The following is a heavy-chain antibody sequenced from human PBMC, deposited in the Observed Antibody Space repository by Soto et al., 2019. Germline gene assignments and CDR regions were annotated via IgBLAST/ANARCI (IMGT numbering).Heavy chain of an antibody. CDR2: ISSSSSYI. J-gene: IGHJ5*02. CDR1: GFTFSSYS. D-gene: IGHD2-2*01. CDR3: AREMACSSTSCYAGQDPNWFDP. V-gene: IGHV3-21*01. Sequence: GGSLRLSCAASGFTFSSYSMNWVRQAPGKGLEWFSSISSSSSYIYYADSVKGRFTISRDNAKNSLYLQMNSLRAEDTAVYYCAREMACSSTSCYAGQDPNWFDPWGQGTLVTVSS.